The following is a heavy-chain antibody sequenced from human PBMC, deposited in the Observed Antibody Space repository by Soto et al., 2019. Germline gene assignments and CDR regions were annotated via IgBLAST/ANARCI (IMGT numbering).Heavy chain of an antibody. D-gene: IGHD4-17*01. Sequence: EVRLVESGGDLVQPGGSLTLSGAVSGVTFTNYDMNWVRQAPGKGLEWVSHINSGGYNIIYADSVKGRFTISRDNDKNSLYLQMTSLIDEDTAVYYCATDPDGDIDFDYWGQGTLVTVSS. V-gene: IGHV3-48*02. CDR1: GVTFTNYD. CDR3: ATDPDGDIDFDY. CDR2: INSGGYNI. J-gene: IGHJ4*02.